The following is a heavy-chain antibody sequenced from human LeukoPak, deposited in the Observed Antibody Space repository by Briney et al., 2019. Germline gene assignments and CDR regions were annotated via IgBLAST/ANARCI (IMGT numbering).Heavy chain of an antibody. Sequence: RSPSLSRTCTVADGSSSSHCWSWIRQPPGKGLEWIGYIYYSGSTNYNPSLKSRVTISVDTSKNQFSLKLSSVTAADTAVYYCARSMIVGIDAFDIWGQGTMVTVSS. CDR2: IYYSGST. V-gene: IGHV4-59*11. J-gene: IGHJ3*02. CDR3: ARSMIVGIDAFDI. D-gene: IGHD3-22*01. CDR1: DGSSSSHC.